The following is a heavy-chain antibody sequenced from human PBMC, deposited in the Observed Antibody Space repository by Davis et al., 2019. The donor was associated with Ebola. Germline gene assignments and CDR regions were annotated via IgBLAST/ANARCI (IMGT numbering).Heavy chain of an antibody. V-gene: IGHV3-33*01. CDR1: GFPFSTYG. CDR2: IWYDGSET. CDR3: ARGSGWYYFDY. D-gene: IGHD6-19*01. Sequence: PGGSLRLSCAASGFPFSTYGMHWVRQAPGKGLEWVTVIWYDGSETYYVDSVKGRFAISRDNSKNTLYLQMSSLRTDDTAVYYCARGSGWYYFDYWGQGTLVTVSS. J-gene: IGHJ4*02.